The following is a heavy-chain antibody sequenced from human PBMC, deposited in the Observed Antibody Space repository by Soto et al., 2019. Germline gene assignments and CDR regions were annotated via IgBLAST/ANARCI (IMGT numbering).Heavy chain of an antibody. CDR1: GYTFTSYD. D-gene: IGHD6-13*01. Sequence: ASVKVSCTASGYTFTSYDINWVRQATGQGLEWMGWMNPNSGNTGYAQKFQGRVTMTRDTSISTAYMELRSLRSDDTAVYYFACDAGTIKYPFYNCGQGTLVTVS. CDR2: MNPNSGNT. J-gene: IGHJ4*02. V-gene: IGHV1-8*01. CDR3: ACDAGTIKYPFYN.